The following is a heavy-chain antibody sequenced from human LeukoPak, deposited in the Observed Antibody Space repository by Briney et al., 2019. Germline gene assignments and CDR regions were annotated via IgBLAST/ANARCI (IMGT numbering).Heavy chain of an antibody. J-gene: IGHJ4*02. CDR2: ISGSGGST. V-gene: IGHV3-23*01. CDR3: AKGTVTNPDS. Sequence: SCKASGGTFSSYAMSWVRQAPGKGLEWVSAISGSGGSTYYADSVKGRFTISRDNSKHTLFLQMNSLRPEDTAVYYCAKGTVTNPDSWGQGTLVTVSS. D-gene: IGHD4-4*01. CDR1: GGTFSSYA.